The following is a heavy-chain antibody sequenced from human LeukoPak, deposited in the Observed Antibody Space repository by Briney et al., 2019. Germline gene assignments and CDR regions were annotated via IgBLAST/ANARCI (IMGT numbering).Heavy chain of an antibody. Sequence: GESLKISCKGSGYSFTSYWIGWVRQMPGKGLEWMGIINPGDSDTRYSPSFQGQVTISTDKSIGTAYLQWSSLEASDTAMYYCASTDAFDIWGQGTMVTVSS. J-gene: IGHJ3*02. CDR3: ASTDAFDI. CDR2: INPGDSDT. V-gene: IGHV5-51*01. CDR1: GYSFTSYW.